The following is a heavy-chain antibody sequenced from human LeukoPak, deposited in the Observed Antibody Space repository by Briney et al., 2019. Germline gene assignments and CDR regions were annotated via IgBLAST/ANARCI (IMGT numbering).Heavy chain of an antibody. V-gene: IGHV1-2*04. D-gene: IGHD3-10*01. CDR3: ARDRRYYYGSGAFDP. J-gene: IGHJ5*02. CDR2: INPNSGGT. Sequence: ASVKVSCKASGYTFTGYCMHWVRQAPGQGLEWMGWINPNSGGTNYAQKFQGWVTMTRDTSISTAYMELSRLRSDDTAVYYCARDRRYYYGSGAFDPWGQGTLVTVSS. CDR1: GYTFTGYC.